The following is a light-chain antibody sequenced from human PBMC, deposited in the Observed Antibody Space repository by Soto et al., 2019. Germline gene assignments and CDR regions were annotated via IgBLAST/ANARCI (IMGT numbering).Light chain of an antibody. CDR1: QSISSS. Sequence: DIQMTQSPSTLSASVGDRVTVTCRASQSISSSLAWFQQKPGKAPKLLMYHVSSLNSGVSSRFIGSGSGTEFTLTISSLQPDDFATYYCQQYDTHFWTFGQGTKVEIK. CDR3: QQYDTHFWT. CDR2: HVS. J-gene: IGKJ1*01. V-gene: IGKV1-5*03.